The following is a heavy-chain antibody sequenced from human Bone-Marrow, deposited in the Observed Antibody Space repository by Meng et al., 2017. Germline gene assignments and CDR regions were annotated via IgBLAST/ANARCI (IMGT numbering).Heavy chain of an antibody. CDR1: GGTFSSYA. V-gene: IGHV1-69*12. Sequence: QVQLLKAGAEVMKPGSSVKVSCKASGGTFSSYAISWVRQAPGQGLEWMGGIIPIFGTANYAQKFQGRVTITADESTSTAYMELSSLRSEDTAVYYCATARGGATPYYFDYWGQGTLVTVSS. CDR2: IIPIFGTA. D-gene: IGHD1-26*01. CDR3: ATARGGATPYYFDY. J-gene: IGHJ4*02.